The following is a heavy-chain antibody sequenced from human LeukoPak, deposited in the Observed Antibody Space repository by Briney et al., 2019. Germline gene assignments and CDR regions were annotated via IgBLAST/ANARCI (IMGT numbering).Heavy chain of an antibody. J-gene: IGHJ4*02. V-gene: IGHV3-48*03. D-gene: IGHD1-26*01. CDR3: ARDLTVGGSYPYFDY. Sequence: QTGGSLRLSCAASGFTFSSYEMNWVRQAPGKGLEWVSYISNGGSTIYYADSVKGRFTISRDNAKNSLYLQMNSLRAEDTAVYYCARDLTVGGSYPYFDYWGQGTLVTVSS. CDR1: GFTFSSYE. CDR2: ISNGGSTI.